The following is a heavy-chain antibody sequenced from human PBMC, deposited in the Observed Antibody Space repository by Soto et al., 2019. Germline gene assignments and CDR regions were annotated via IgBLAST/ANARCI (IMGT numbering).Heavy chain of an antibody. V-gene: IGHV3-49*04. CDR2: IRSKAYGGTT. Sequence: PGGSLRLSCTASGFTFGDYAMSWVRQAPGKGLEWVGFIRSKAYGGTTEYAASVKGRFTISRDDSKSIAYLQMNSLKTEDTAVYYCTRDLVPAANLWGQGTLVTVSS. CDR1: GFTFGDYA. D-gene: IGHD2-2*01. J-gene: IGHJ4*02. CDR3: TRDLVPAANL.